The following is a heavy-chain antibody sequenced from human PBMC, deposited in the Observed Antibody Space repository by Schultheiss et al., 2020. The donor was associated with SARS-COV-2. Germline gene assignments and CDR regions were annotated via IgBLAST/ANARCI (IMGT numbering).Heavy chain of an antibody. J-gene: IGHJ6*02. D-gene: IGHD2-15*01. V-gene: IGHV4-61*08. Sequence: SETLSLTCTVSGGSISSGGYYWSWIRQPPGKGLEWIGYIYYSGSTNYNPSLKSRVTISVDTSKNQFSLKLSSVTAADTAVYYCARAGYCSGGSCLYYYYGMDVWGQGTTVTVSS. CDR1: GGSISSGGYY. CDR2: IYYSGST. CDR3: ARAGYCSGGSCLYYYYGMDV.